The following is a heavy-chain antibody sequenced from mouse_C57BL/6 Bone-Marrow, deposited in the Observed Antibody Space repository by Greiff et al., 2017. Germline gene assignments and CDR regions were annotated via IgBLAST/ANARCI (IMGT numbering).Heavy chain of an antibody. CDR2: LYPRSGNT. CDR3: ARKKGKKNYWYFDV. CDR1: GYTFTSYG. J-gene: IGHJ1*03. V-gene: IGHV1-81*01. Sequence: QVQLQQSGAELARPGASVKLSCKASGYTFTSYGISWVKQRTGQGLAWIGELYPRSGNTSYNEKLKGKATLTADKSSSTAYMELRRQTSEDSAVYFGARKKGKKNYWYFDVWGTWTTVTVSS.